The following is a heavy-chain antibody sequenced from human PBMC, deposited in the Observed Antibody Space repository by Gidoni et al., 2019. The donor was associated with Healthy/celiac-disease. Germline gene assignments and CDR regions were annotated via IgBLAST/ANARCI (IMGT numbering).Heavy chain of an antibody. CDR2: IYSGGST. D-gene: IGHD1-1*01. CDR3: ARDSDPLAPRGFDP. V-gene: IGHV3-53*01. Sequence: EVQLVESGGGLIQSGGSLRLSCAASGFTVSSNYMSWVRQAPGKGLEWVSVIYSGGSTYYADSVKGRFTISRDNSKNTLYLQMNSLRAEDTAVYYCARDSDPLAPRGFDPWGQGTLVTVSS. CDR1: GFTVSSNY. J-gene: IGHJ5*02.